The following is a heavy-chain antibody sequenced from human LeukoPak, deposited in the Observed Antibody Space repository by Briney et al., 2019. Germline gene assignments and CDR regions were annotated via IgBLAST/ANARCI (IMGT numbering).Heavy chain of an antibody. CDR1: GGSLSSYY. CDR2: IYYSGST. Sequence: SETLSLTCTVSGGSLSSYYWSWIRQPPGKGLEWIGYIYYSGSTNYNPSLKSRVTISLDTSKNQFSLKLSSVTAADTAVYYCARGPTVTTSSLDYWGQGTLVTVSS. D-gene: IGHD4-11*01. V-gene: IGHV4-59*01. J-gene: IGHJ4*02. CDR3: ARGPTVTTSSLDY.